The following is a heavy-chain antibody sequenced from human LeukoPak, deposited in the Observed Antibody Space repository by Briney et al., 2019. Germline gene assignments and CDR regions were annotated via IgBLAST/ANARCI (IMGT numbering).Heavy chain of an antibody. Sequence: AGGSLRLSCAASGFSFRNYWMVWVRQAPGKGLEWVANTKPDGSAEYYADSVRGRFTASRDNANNLLYLQMNRLRAEDTAVYYCARDGGLHTNFDYWGQGTLLTVSS. CDR2: TKPDGSAE. CDR1: GFSFRNYW. CDR3: ARDGGLHTNFDY. J-gene: IGHJ4*02. D-gene: IGHD2-15*01. V-gene: IGHV3-7*01.